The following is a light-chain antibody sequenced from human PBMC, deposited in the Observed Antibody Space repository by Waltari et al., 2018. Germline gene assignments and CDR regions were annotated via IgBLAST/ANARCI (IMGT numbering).Light chain of an antibody. V-gene: IGLV7-43*01. Sequence: QTVVPQEPSLTVSPGGAVTLTCASSAGAVPSGSYPNWIQQKPGQVPRSLIHRTPNRRSWTPARFSGSLLGGKAALTRSGVQPEDESEYYCLLYDGSDQVFGGGTKLTVL. CDR2: RTP. CDR3: LLYDGSDQV. CDR1: AGAVPSGSY. J-gene: IGLJ3*02.